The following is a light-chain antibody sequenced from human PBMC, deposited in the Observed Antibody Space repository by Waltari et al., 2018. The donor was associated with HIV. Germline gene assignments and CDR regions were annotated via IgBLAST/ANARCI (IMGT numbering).Light chain of an antibody. CDR1: QSVNSRY. CDR2: GAS. Sequence: EMVLTQSRGTLFLFAVVRATLSCRASQSVNSRYLAWYQQKPGQAPRLVIDGASSRATGIPDRFSGSGSGTDFTLTISRLEPEDFAVYYCQHYGTFTFGGGTKVEIK. J-gene: IGKJ4*01. CDR3: QHYGTFT. V-gene: IGKV3-20*01.